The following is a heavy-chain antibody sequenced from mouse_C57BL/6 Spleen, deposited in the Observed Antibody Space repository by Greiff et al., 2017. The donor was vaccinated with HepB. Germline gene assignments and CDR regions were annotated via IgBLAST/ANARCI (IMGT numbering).Heavy chain of an antibody. Sequence: VQLQQPGAELVRPGSSVKLSCKASGYTFTSYWMHWVKQRPIQGLEWIGNIDPSDSETHYNQKFKDKATLTVDKSSSTAYMQLSSLTSEDSAVYYCARRTVVATREDYFDYWGQGTTLTVSS. CDR1: GYTFTSYW. CDR3: ARRTVVATREDYFDY. D-gene: IGHD1-1*01. V-gene: IGHV1-52*01. J-gene: IGHJ2*01. CDR2: IDPSDSET.